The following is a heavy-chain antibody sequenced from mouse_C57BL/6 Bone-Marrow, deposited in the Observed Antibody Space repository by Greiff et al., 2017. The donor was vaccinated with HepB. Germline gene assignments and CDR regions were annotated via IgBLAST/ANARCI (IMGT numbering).Heavy chain of an antibody. Sequence: QVQLQQSGAELVKPGASVKLSCKASGYTFTSYWMHWVKQRPGQGLEWIGMIHPNSGSTNYNEKFKSKATLTVDKSSSTAYMQLSSLTSEDSAVYYCASRYGSSYYYAMDYWGQGTSVTVSS. D-gene: IGHD1-1*01. V-gene: IGHV1-64*01. J-gene: IGHJ4*01. CDR3: ASRYGSSYYYAMDY. CDR1: GYTFTSYW. CDR2: IHPNSGST.